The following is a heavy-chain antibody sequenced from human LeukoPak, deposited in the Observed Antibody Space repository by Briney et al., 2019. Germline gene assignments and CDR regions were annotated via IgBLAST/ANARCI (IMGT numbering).Heavy chain of an antibody. CDR1: GYSISRDYY. D-gene: IGHD2-2*01. J-gene: IGHJ6*03. Sequence: KASETLSLTCTVSGYSISRDYYWSWIRQPPGKGLEWIGYIYHSGSTYYNPSLKSRVTISVDRSKNQFSLKLSSVTAADTAVYYCARGHPAAEEWGVYYYYMDVWGKGTTVTVSS. V-gene: IGHV4-38-2*02. CDR3: ARGHPAAEEWGVYYYYMDV. CDR2: IYHSGST.